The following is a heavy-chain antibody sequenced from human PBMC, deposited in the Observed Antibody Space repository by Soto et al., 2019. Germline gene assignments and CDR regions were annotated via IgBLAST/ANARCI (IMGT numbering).Heavy chain of an antibody. V-gene: IGHV1-69*13. D-gene: IGHD3-22*01. J-gene: IGHJ3*02. Sequence: GASVKVSCKASGGTFSSYAISWVRQAPGQGLEWMGGIIPIFGTANYAQKFQGRVTITADESTSTAYMELSSLRSEDTAVYYCARGLSITMIVGRDVFDIWGKGTMVTVSS. CDR1: GGTFSSYA. CDR3: ARGLSITMIVGRDVFDI. CDR2: IIPIFGTA.